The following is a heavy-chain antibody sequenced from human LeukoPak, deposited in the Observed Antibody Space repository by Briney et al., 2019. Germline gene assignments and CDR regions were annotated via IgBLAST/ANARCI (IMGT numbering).Heavy chain of an antibody. D-gene: IGHD1-26*01. CDR2: ISSSSSTI. J-gene: IGHJ4*02. CDR1: GFTFSSYS. CDR3: ARDQEGQIGTWAEMDRFDY. Sequence: PGGSLRLSCAASGFTFSSYSMSWVRQAPGKGLEWVSYISSSSSTIYYADSVKGRFTISRDNAKNSLYLQMNSLRDEDTAVYYCARDQEGQIGTWAEMDRFDYWGQGTLVTVSS. V-gene: IGHV3-48*02.